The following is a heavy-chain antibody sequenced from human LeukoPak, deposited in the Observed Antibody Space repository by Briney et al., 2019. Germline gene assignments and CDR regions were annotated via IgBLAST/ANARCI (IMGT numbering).Heavy chain of an antibody. J-gene: IGHJ4*02. V-gene: IGHV3-64D*06. CDR3: VKALDTAMVPFDY. CDR2: FSSNGGST. CDR1: GFTFSSYA. Sequence: GGSLRLSCSASGFTFSSYAMHWVRQAPGKGLEYVSAFSSNGGSTYYADSMKGRFTISRDNSKNTLYLQMSSLRAEDTAVYYCVKALDTAMVPFDYWGQGTLVTVSS. D-gene: IGHD5-18*01.